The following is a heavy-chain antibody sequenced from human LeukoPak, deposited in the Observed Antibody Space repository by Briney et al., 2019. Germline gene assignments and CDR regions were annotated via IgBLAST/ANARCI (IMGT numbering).Heavy chain of an antibody. CDR2: ISSSGGST. D-gene: IGHD5-18*01. CDR1: GFTFSSYA. J-gene: IGHJ4*02. CDR3: AKDREGYSYGVDY. V-gene: IGHV3-23*01. Sequence: GGSLRLSCAAFGFTFSSYAMSWVRQAPGKGLEWVSAISSSGGSTYYADSVKGRFTISRDNSKNTLYLQMNSLRAEDTAVYYCAKDREGYSYGVDYWGQGTLVTVSS.